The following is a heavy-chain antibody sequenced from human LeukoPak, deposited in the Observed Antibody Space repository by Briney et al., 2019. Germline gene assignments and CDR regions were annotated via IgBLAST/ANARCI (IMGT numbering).Heavy chain of an antibody. CDR2: ISGGGGST. CDR1: GFTFSSYA. J-gene: IGHJ3*02. V-gene: IGHV3-23*01. Sequence: GGSLRLSCAASGFTFSSYAMSWVRQAPGKGLEWVSAISGGGGSTYYADSVKGRFTISRDNSKNTLYLQMNSLRAEDTAVYYCAKDQMVGFYGDYSLDAFDIWGQGTMVTVSA. D-gene: IGHD4-17*01. CDR3: AKDQMVGFYGDYSLDAFDI.